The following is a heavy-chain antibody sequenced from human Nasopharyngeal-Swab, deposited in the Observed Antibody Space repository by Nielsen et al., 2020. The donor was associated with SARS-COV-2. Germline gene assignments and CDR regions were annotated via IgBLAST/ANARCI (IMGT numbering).Heavy chain of an antibody. J-gene: IGHJ3*02. V-gene: IGHV3-48*03. CDR3: ARRAGHEAFDI. Sequence: VRQAPGKGLEWASYISSSSSTIYYADSVKGRFTISRDNAKNSLYLQMNSLRAEDTAVYYCARRAGHEAFDIWGQGTMVTVSS. D-gene: IGHD6-13*01. CDR2: ISSSSSTI.